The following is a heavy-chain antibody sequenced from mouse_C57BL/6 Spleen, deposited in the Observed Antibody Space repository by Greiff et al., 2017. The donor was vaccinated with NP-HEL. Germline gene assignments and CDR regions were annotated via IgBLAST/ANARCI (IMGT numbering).Heavy chain of an antibody. V-gene: IGHV1-62-2*01. CDR3: ARHEDGYGNYPYWYFDV. Sequence: VQLQQSGAELVKPGASVKLSCKASGYTFTEYTIHWVKQRSGQGLEWIGWFYPGSGSIKYNEKFKDKATLTADKSSSTVYMELSRLTSEYSAVYFCARHEDGYGNYPYWYFDVWGTGTTVTVSS. CDR2: FYPGSGSI. J-gene: IGHJ1*03. D-gene: IGHD2-10*02. CDR1: GYTFTEYT.